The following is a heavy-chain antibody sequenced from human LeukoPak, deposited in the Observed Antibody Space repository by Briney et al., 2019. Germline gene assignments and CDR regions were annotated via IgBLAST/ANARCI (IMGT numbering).Heavy chain of an antibody. CDR2: INSDGSST. Sequence: GGSLRLSCAASGFTFSSYWMHWVRQAPGKGLVWLSRINSDGSSTSYADSVKGRFTISRDNSRNTLYLQMNSLRVEDTAMYYCAKDWSTDWSNWFDSWGPGSLVTVSS. J-gene: IGHJ5*01. V-gene: IGHV3-74*01. D-gene: IGHD3-3*01. CDR3: AKDWSTDWSNWFDS. CDR1: GFTFSSYW.